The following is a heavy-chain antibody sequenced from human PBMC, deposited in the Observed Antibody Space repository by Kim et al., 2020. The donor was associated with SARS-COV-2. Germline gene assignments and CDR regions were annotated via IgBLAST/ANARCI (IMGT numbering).Heavy chain of an antibody. V-gene: IGHV3-43*02. CDR2: ISGDGGST. J-gene: IGHJ6*03. Sequence: GGSLRLSCAASGFTFDDYAMHWVRQAPGKGLEWVSLISGDGGSTYYADSVKGRFTISRDNSKNSLYLQMNSLRTEDTALYYCAKDGAHDYSNYDYYYYYMDVWGKGTTVTVSS. CDR1: GFTFDDYA. D-gene: IGHD4-4*01. CDR3: AKDGAHDYSNYDYYYYYMDV.